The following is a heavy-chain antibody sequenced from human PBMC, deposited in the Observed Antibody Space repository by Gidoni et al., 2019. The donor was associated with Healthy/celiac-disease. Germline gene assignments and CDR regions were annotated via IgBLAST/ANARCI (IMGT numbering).Heavy chain of an antibody. Sequence: QVQLVQSGAEVKKPGASGKVSCKASGYTFTSYAMHWVRQAPGQRLEWMGWINAGNGNTKYSQKFQGRVTITRDTSASTAYMELSSLRSEDTAVYYCASWNRQGWPRVGYWGQGTLVTVSS. D-gene: IGHD1-1*01. CDR2: INAGNGNT. V-gene: IGHV1-3*01. CDR3: ASWNRQGWPRVGY. CDR1: GYTFTSYA. J-gene: IGHJ4*02.